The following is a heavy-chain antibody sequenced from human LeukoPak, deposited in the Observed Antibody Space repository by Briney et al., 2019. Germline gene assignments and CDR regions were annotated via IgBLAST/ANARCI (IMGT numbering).Heavy chain of an antibody. D-gene: IGHD1/OR15-1a*01. CDR3: ARWNSGGDY. CDR2: VYYSGTSETT. Sequence: SETLSLTCSVSGGPISGYHWSWIRQPPGKGLEWIGYVYYSGTSETTNYNPSLKSRVTISVHTSKNQFSLDLSSVTAADTAVYYCARWNSGGDYWGQGTLVTVSS. V-gene: IGHV4-59*01. CDR1: GGPISGYH. J-gene: IGHJ4*02.